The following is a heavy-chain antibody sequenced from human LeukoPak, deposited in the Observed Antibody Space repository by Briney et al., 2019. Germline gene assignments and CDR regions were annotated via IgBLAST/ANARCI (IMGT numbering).Heavy chain of an antibody. Sequence: GGSLRLSCAASGFTFSSYAMSWVRQAPGKGLEWVSAISGSGGSTYYADSVKGRFTISRANSKNTLYLQMNSLRAADPAVYYCAGGVWRGGLDYWGQGTLVTVSS. V-gene: IGHV3-23*01. J-gene: IGHJ4*02. CDR1: GFTFSSYA. D-gene: IGHD3-10*01. CDR3: AGGVWRGGLDY. CDR2: ISGSGGST.